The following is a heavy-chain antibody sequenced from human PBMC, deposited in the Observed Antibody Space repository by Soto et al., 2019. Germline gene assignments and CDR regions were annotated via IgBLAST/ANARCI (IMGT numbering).Heavy chain of an antibody. J-gene: IGHJ4*02. Sequence: ASVKVSCKASGGTFSSYAISWVRQAPGQGLEWMGGIIPIFGTANYAQKFQGRVTITADESTSTAYMELSSLRSEDTAVYYCARDQYSSSWQQFDYWGQGTLVTVSS. V-gene: IGHV1-69*13. CDR3: ARDQYSSSWQQFDY. D-gene: IGHD6-13*01. CDR2: IIPIFGTA. CDR1: GGTFSSYA.